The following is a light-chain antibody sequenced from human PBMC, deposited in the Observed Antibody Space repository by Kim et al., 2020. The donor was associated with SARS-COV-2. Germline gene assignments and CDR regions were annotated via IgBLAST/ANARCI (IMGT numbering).Light chain of an antibody. CDR2: QDS. Sequence: SYELTQPPSVSVSPGQTASITCSGDKLGDKYACWYQQKPGQSPVVVIYQDSKRPSGIPERFSGSNSGNTATLTISGTQAMDEADYYCQAWDSSHGVVGTG. CDR1: KLGDKY. CDR3: QAWDSSHGV. V-gene: IGLV3-1*01. J-gene: IGLJ1*01.